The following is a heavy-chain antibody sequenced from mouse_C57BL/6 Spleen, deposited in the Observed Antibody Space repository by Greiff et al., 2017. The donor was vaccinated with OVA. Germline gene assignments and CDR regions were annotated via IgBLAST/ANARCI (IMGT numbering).Heavy chain of an antibody. V-gene: IGHV2-6-1*01. Sequence: VKLQESGPGLVAPSQSLSITCTVSGFSLTSYGVHWVRQPPGKGLEWLVVIWSDGSTTYNSALKSSLSISKDNSKSQVFLKMNSLQTDDTAMYYCARHRRLRQAAMDYWGQGTSVTVSA. CDR2: IWSDGST. J-gene: IGHJ4*01. D-gene: IGHD2-4*01. CDR3: ARHRRLRQAAMDY. CDR1: GFSLTSYG.